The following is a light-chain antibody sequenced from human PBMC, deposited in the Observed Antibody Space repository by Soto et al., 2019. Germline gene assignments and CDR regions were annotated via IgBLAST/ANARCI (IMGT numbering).Light chain of an antibody. CDR3: LQDYNYPLT. CDR2: GAS. J-gene: IGKJ2*01. V-gene: IGKV1-6*01. CDR1: QGIRND. Sequence: AIQMTQSPPSLSASVGDRVTITCRASQGIRNDLAWFQQKPGKAPQLLIYGASKLQGGVASRCSGSGYGTDFTLTISSLQPEDSATYYCLQDYNYPLTFGQGTKLEIK.